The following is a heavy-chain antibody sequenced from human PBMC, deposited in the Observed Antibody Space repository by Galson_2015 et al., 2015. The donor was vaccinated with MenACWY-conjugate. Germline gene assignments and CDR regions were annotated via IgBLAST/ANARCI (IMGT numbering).Heavy chain of an antibody. D-gene: IGHD3-10*01. J-gene: IGHJ5*02. CDR3: AQGAGSRWFDP. CDR2: ISTTGGTT. CDR1: GITFSSYV. V-gene: IGHV3-23*01. Sequence: SLRLSCAASGITFSSYVMSWVRQAPGKGLEWVSSISTTGGTTYYADSVKGRFTISRDNSKNTLYLQMNSLRAGDTAVYYCAQGAGSRWFDPWGQGTLVIVSS.